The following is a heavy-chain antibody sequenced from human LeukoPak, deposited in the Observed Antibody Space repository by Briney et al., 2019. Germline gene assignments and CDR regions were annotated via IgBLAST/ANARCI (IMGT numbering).Heavy chain of an antibody. Sequence: SETLSLTCAVYGGSFSGYYWXXIXXXXXXXXXXXXXXXXXXXTNYNPSLKSRVXXXXDTSKNQFSLKLSSVTAADTAVYYCARGYCTNGVCSENYYYCYMDVWGKGTTVTVSS. V-gene: IGHV4-34*01. D-gene: IGHD2-8*01. CDR3: ARGYCTNGVCSENYYYCYMDV. J-gene: IGHJ6*03. CDR2: XXXXXXT. CDR1: GGSFSGYY.